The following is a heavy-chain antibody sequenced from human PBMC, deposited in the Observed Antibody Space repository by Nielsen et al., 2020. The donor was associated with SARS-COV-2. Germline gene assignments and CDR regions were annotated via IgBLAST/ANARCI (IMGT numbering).Heavy chain of an antibody. J-gene: IGHJ6*02. D-gene: IGHD3-10*01. Sequence: WIRQPPGKGLAWVSRIKSDGSGTIYADSVEGRFTISRDNSKNTLYLQMNSLRAEDTAVYYCARDRITMVRGVRHYGMDVWGQGTTVTVSS. V-gene: IGHV3-74*01. CDR3: ARDRITMVRGVRHYGMDV. CDR2: IKSDGSGT.